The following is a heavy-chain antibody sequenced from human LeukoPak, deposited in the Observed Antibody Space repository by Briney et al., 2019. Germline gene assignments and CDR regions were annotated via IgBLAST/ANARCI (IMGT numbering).Heavy chain of an antibody. CDR2: IHYSGNI. Sequence: SETLSLTCTVSGGFVSSGKYYWSWIRQPPGKGLEWIGYIHYSGNINYNPSLKSRGSISADTSKNQFSLKLSSVTAADTAVYYCARDQGYTYGAFDYWGQGTLVTVSS. CDR1: GGFVSSGKYY. V-gene: IGHV4-30-4*01. D-gene: IGHD5-18*01. CDR3: ARDQGYTYGAFDY. J-gene: IGHJ4*02.